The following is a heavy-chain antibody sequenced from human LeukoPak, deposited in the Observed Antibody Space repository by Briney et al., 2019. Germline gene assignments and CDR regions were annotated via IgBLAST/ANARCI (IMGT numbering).Heavy chain of an antibody. V-gene: IGHV3-48*01. CDR3: ARVVPAAMDYYYFYYMDV. Sequence: GGSLRLSCAASGFTFSSYSMNWVRQAPGKGLEWVSYISSSSSTIYYADSVKGRFTISRDNAKNSLYLQMNSLRAEDTAVYYCARVVPAAMDYYYFYYMDVRGKGTTVTVSS. D-gene: IGHD2-2*01. CDR2: ISSSSSTI. CDR1: GFTFSSYS. J-gene: IGHJ6*03.